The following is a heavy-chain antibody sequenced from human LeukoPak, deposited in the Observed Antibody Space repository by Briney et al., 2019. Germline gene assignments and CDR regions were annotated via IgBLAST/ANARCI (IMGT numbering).Heavy chain of an antibody. CDR2: ITGRDLAT. Sequence: PGGSLRLSCVASGFTFSTYAMAWVRQTPGKGLEWVSTITGRDLATFYADSVKGRFTVSRDNSKNTLYLQMNSLRAEDTAVYYCAKDTYDSSGYYGYWGQGTLVTVSS. J-gene: IGHJ4*02. V-gene: IGHV3-23*01. CDR1: GFTFSTYA. D-gene: IGHD3-22*01. CDR3: AKDTYDSSGYYGY.